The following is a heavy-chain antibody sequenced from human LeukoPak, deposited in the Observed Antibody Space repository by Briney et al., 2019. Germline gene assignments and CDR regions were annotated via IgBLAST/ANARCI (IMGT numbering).Heavy chain of an antibody. Sequence: GGSLRLSCAASGFTFSSYWMSWVRQAPGKGLGWVANIKQDGSEKYYVDSVKGRFTISRDNAKNSLYLQMNSLRAEDTAVYYCARDWGLLWSGEFLSWGQGTLVTVSS. CDR2: IKQDGSEK. CDR1: GFTFSSYW. J-gene: IGHJ5*02. D-gene: IGHD3-10*01. V-gene: IGHV3-7*01. CDR3: ARDWGLLWSGEFLS.